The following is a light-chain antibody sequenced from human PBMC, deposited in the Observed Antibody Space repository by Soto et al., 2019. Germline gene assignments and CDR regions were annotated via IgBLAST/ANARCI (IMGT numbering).Light chain of an antibody. J-gene: IGKJ4*01. V-gene: IGKV4-1*01. CDR3: QQYYSSPRT. CDR1: QSVLYSSSNKNY. CDR2: WAS. Sequence: DIVMTQSPDFLAVSLGERATINCKSSQSVLYSSSNKNYLAWYQQKPGQPPKLLIYWASTRESGVPDRFSGSGSGTDFTLTISSLQAEDVAAYYCQQYYSSPRTFGGGTKVDIK.